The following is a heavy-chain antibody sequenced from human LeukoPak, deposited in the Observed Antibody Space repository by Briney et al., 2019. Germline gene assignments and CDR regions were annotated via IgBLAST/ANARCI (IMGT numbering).Heavy chain of an antibody. CDR1: GFVFSDYG. D-gene: IGHD3-10*01. V-gene: IGHV3-21*01. J-gene: IGHJ4*02. Sequence: PGGSLRLSCATSGFVFSDYGIHWVRQAPGKGLEWVSSITTSSTYIYYADSVRGRFTISRDNAKNSLYLRMSSLRVEDTAVYYCARGEGYYASGSYYIDYWGQGTLVTVSS. CDR3: ARGEGYYASGSYYIDY. CDR2: ITTSSTYI.